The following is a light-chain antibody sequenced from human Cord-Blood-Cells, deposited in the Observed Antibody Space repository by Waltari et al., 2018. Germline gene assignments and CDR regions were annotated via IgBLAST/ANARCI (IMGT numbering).Light chain of an antibody. Sequence: DIQMTQSPSTLSASVGDGVTITCRASQSISSWLAWYQQKPGKAPKLLIYKASSLESGVPSRFSGSGSGTEFTHTISSLQPDDFATYYCQQYNSFWTFGQGTKVEIK. V-gene: IGKV1-5*03. CDR1: QSISSW. CDR3: QQYNSFWT. CDR2: KAS. J-gene: IGKJ1*01.